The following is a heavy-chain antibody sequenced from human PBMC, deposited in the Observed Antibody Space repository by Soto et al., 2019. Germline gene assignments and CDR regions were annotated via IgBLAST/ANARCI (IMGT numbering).Heavy chain of an antibody. CDR1: GYSFTNYW. CDR3: ARKYNWNYGIDY. D-gene: IGHD1-7*01. CDR2: FYPGDSDA. J-gene: IGHJ4*02. Sequence: GESLKISCKGSGYSFTNYWIGWVRQMPGKGLEWTGIFYPGDSDARYSPSFQGQVTISADKSISTAYLQWSSLKASDTAMYYCARKYNWNYGIDYWGQGTLVTVSS. V-gene: IGHV5-51*01.